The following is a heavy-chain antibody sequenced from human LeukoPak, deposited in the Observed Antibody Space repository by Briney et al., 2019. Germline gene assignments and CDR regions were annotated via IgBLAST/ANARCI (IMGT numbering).Heavy chain of an antibody. Sequence: ASVKVSCKASGYTFTGYYMHWVRQAPGQGLEWMGWINPNSGGTNYAQKFQGRVTMTRDTSISTAYMELSRLRSDDTAVYYCARGGDYYDSSGYYRTWGQGTLLTVSS. V-gene: IGHV1-2*02. CDR3: ARGGDYYDSSGYYRT. J-gene: IGHJ5*02. CDR1: GYTFTGYY. D-gene: IGHD3-22*01. CDR2: INPNSGGT.